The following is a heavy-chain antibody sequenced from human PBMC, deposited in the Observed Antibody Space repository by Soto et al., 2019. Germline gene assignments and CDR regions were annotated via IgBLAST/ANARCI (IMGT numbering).Heavy chain of an antibody. D-gene: IGHD3-22*01. Sequence: EVQLLESGGGLVQPGGSLRLSCAASGFTFSSYAMSWVRQAPGKGLEWVSTISGSGGSTYYADSVKGRFTISRDNSKNPLYLQMNSLRAEDTAVYYCPTYYYDSSGYQRGAYYFDYWGQGTLVTVSS. V-gene: IGHV3-23*01. J-gene: IGHJ4*02. CDR3: PTYYYDSSGYQRGAYYFDY. CDR2: ISGSGGST. CDR1: GFTFSSYA.